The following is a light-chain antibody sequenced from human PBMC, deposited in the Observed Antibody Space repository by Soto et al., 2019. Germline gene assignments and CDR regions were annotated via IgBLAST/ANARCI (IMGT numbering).Light chain of an antibody. CDR2: GAS. J-gene: IGKJ5*01. Sequence: EIVMTQSPATLSVSPGERATLSCRASQSVSRNLAWYQQKPGQAPRLLIYGASTRATDIPARFSGSGSGTEFTLTISSLQSEDFAEYHCQQYSNWPQTFGQGTRLEIK. CDR1: QSVSRN. V-gene: IGKV3-15*01. CDR3: QQYSNWPQT.